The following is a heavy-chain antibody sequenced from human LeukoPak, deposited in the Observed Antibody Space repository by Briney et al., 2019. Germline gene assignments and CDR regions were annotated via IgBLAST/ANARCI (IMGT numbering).Heavy chain of an antibody. J-gene: IGHJ4*02. CDR2: INPDSGGT. CDR1: GYTFTGYY. D-gene: IGHD3-10*01. Sequence: ASVKVSCKASGYTFTGYYMHWVRQAPGHGLEWMGWINPDSGGTNYAQKLQGRVTMTTDTSTSTASMELRSLRSDDTAVYYCARDVWFGERNFDYWGQGTLVTVSS. V-gene: IGHV1-2*02. CDR3: ARDVWFGERNFDY.